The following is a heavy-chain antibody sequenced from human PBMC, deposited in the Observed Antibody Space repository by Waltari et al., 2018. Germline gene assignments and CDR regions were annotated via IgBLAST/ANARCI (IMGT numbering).Heavy chain of an antibody. J-gene: IGHJ5*02. Sequence: QLVESGGGLVKPGSSLRLSCAASGFSFSDYNMHWLRRAPGKGLEWVSSISSKSTYIYHADSVRGRFSISRDNAENSLFLQMNNLRGEDTAVYYCARDTIFYGSGSYDPWGQGTRVTVSS. V-gene: IGHV3-21*01. CDR1: GFSFSDYN. CDR3: ARDTIFYGSGSYDP. D-gene: IGHD3-10*01. CDR2: ISSKSTYI.